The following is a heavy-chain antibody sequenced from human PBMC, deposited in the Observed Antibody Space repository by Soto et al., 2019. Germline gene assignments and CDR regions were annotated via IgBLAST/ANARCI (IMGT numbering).Heavy chain of an antibody. Sequence: GASVKVSCKASGYTFTSYDINWVRQATGQGLEWMGWMNPNSGNTGYAQKFQGRVTMTRNTSISTAYMELSSLRSEDTAVYYCARVYCSSTSCYWYYYYMDVWGKGTTVTVSS. CDR3: ARVYCSSTSCYWYYYYMDV. CDR2: MNPNSGNT. V-gene: IGHV1-8*01. D-gene: IGHD2-2*01. CDR1: GYTFTSYD. J-gene: IGHJ6*03.